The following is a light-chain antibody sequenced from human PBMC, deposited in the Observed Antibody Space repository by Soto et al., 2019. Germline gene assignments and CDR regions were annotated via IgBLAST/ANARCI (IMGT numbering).Light chain of an antibody. V-gene: IGLV2-23*01. CDR1: SSDVGHYNL. CDR2: EGS. J-gene: IGLJ1*01. CDR3: CSYAGSSTYV. Sequence: QSALTQPASVSGSPGQAITISCTGTSSDVGHYNLVSWYQQHPGKAPKLMIYEGSKRPSGVSNRFSGSKSGNTDSLTISILQAEDEADYYCCSYAGSSTYVFGTGTKGTVL.